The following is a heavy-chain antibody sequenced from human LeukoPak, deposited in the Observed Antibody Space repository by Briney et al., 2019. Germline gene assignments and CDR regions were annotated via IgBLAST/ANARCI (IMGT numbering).Heavy chain of an antibody. V-gene: IGHV4-59*08. J-gene: IGHJ4*02. CDR3: ARLGSVAMPFDY. CDR2: SYYSGST. Sequence: SETLSLTCTVSGGSMNNYYWNWIRQPPGEGLEWIGYSYYSGSTNYNPSLKSRVNISVDTSKNQFSLNLSSVTAADTAVYYCARLGSVAMPFDYWGQGTLVTVSS. D-gene: IGHD2-2*01. CDR1: GGSMNNYY.